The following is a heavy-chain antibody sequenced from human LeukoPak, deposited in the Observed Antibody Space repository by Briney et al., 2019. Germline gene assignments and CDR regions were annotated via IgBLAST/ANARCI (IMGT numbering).Heavy chain of an antibody. CDR2: ISRSSRYI. Sequence: GGSLRLSCAASGLTFTNYSMNWVRQAPGMGLEWVSSISRSSRYIDYADSVKGRFTISRDNAKNSLYLQMNSLRAEDTAVYYCTRTRNLGYCSSTSCPNFDYWGQGTLVTVSS. CDR3: TRTRNLGYCSSTSCPNFDY. CDR1: GLTFTNYS. J-gene: IGHJ4*02. V-gene: IGHV3-21*01. D-gene: IGHD2-2*01.